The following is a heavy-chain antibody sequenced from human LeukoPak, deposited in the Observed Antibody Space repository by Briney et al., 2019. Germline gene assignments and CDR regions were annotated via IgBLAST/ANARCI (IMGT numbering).Heavy chain of an antibody. J-gene: IGHJ4*02. CDR2: INPNSGNT. CDR3: ARVSAGNYFDY. Sequence: ASVKVSCKASGYTFTGYYMHWVRQAPGQGLEWMGWINPNSGNTNYAQKLQGRVTMTTDTSTSTAYMELRSLRSDDTAVYYCARVSAGNYFDYWGQGTLVTVSS. V-gene: IGHV1-18*04. D-gene: IGHD1-14*01. CDR1: GYTFTGYY.